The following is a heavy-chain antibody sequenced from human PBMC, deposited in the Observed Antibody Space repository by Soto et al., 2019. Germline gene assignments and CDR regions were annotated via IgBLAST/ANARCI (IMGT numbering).Heavy chain of an antibody. J-gene: IGHJ5*02. Sequence: ASVNVSCKASGSTFSSYAISCVRQAPRQVLEWMGGIIPIFGTANYAQKFQGRVTITADESTSTAYMELSSLRSEDTAVYYCARGPHSSGYYYWFDPWGQGTLVTVSS. CDR2: IIPIFGTA. CDR3: ARGPHSSGYYYWFDP. D-gene: IGHD3-22*01. CDR1: GSTFSSYA. V-gene: IGHV1-69*13.